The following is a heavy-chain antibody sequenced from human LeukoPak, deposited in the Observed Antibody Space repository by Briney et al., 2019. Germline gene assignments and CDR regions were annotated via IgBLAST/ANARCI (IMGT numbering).Heavy chain of an antibody. Sequence: GGSLRLSCAASGFTFSSYAMHWVRQAPGKGLEWVAVISYDGSNKYYADSVKGRFTISRDNSKNTLYLQMNSLRAEDTAMYYCARDPRLGSGWVKWFDPWGQGTLVTVSS. CDR2: ISYDGSNK. J-gene: IGHJ5*02. V-gene: IGHV3-30-3*01. CDR3: ARDPRLGSGWVKWFDP. CDR1: GFTFSSYA. D-gene: IGHD6-19*01.